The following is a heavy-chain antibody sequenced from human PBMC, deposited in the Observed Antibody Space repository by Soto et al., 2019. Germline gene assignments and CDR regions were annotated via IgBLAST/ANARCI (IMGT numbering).Heavy chain of an antibody. V-gene: IGHV2-5*02. CDR1: GFSLSSDGVG. Sequence: QITLKESGPTVVKPTQTLTLTCTFSGFSLSSDGVGVGWIRQPPGKAPEWLALIYWDDDTRYSPSLKTRLTITKDTSKNPLALRMTNMDPVDTATYYCAHSSLHSKKWFDPWGQGTLVIVSS. D-gene: IGHD2-15*01. CDR3: AHSSLHSKKWFDP. J-gene: IGHJ5*02. CDR2: IYWDDDT.